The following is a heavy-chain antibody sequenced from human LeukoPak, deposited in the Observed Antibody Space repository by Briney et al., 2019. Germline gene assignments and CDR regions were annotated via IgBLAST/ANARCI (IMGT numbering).Heavy chain of an antibody. CDR3: SRGLRGRSGCYFDS. Sequence: SETLSLTCTVSGGSISSGDYYWNWIRQPPGKGLEWIGYIYYSGSTYYNPSLKSRVTISLDTSKTQFSLRLSSVTAADTAVYYCSRGLRGRSGCYFDSWGQGAMMTVSS. CDR1: GGSISSGDYY. V-gene: IGHV4-30-4*01. J-gene: IGHJ4*02. D-gene: IGHD1-14*01. CDR2: IYYSGST.